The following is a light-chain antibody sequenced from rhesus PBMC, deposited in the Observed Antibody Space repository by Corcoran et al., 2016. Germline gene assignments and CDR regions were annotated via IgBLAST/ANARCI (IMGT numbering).Light chain of an antibody. Sequence: DIQMTQSPSSLSASVGDTVTITCRASQSISSWLAWYQQKPGKAPKLLIYKASSLQSGVTSRVSGSGSRTDFTLTISSLQSEDFATYYCQQYSSSPPTFGQGTKVEIK. V-gene: IGKV1-22*01. J-gene: IGKJ1*01. CDR3: QQYSSSPPT. CDR2: KAS. CDR1: QSISSW.